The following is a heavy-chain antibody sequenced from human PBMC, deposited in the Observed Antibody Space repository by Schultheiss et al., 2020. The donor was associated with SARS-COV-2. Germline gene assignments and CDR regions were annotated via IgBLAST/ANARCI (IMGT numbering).Heavy chain of an antibody. CDR3: TRDGLTTNGNPYFGMDV. CDR2: INSRSSYI. D-gene: IGHD3-3*01. Sequence: GESLKISCAASGFTFSSYAMSWVRQAPGKGLEWVSSINSRSSYIYYADSVKGRFTISRDNAKNSLYLQMNSLRAEDTAVYYCTRDGLTTNGNPYFGMDVWGQGTTVTVSS. V-gene: IGHV3-21*01. J-gene: IGHJ6*02. CDR1: GFTFSSYA.